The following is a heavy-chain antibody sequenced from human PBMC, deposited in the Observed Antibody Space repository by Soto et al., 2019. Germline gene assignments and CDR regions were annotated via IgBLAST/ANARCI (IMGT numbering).Heavy chain of an antibody. D-gene: IGHD3-9*01. CDR1: GFSFNSYA. CDR2: ISDDGGKQ. J-gene: IGHJ1*01. V-gene: IGHV3-30-3*01. Sequence: GGSLRLSCAGSGFSFNSYAMHWVRQAPGKGLEWVAVISDDGGKQYYAGSVRGRFSISRDNSKNTLYLQVKSLRPEDTAVYFCAGEGTDDTNAEYFYYWGQGTLVTVSS. CDR3: AGEGTDDTNAEYFYY.